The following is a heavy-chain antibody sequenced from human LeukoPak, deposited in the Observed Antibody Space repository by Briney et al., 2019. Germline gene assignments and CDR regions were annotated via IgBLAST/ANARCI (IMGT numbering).Heavy chain of an antibody. V-gene: IGHV4-59*01. J-gene: IGHJ6*04. CDR1: GGSISSYY. CDR3: AREGSGWGDV. CDR2: IYYGGST. Sequence: SETLSLTCTVSGGSISSYYWSWIRQPPGKGLEWIGYIYYGGSTNYNPSLKSRVTISVDTSKNQFSLKLSSVTAADTAVYYCAREGSGWGDVWGKGTTVTISS. D-gene: IGHD6-19*01.